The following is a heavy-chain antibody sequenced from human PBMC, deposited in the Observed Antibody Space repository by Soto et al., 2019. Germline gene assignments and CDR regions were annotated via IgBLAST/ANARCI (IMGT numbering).Heavy chain of an antibody. J-gene: IGHJ4*02. Sequence: EVQLVESGGGLVQPGGSLRLSCAASGFTFSNYWMSWVRQAPGKGLEWVANIIQDGTEKYYVDSVKGRLTISRDNAKNSLYLQMNNLRAEDTAVYYCARITPYWGQGTLVTVSS. CDR1: GFTFSNYW. CDR3: ARITPY. CDR2: IIQDGTEK. V-gene: IGHV3-7*01. D-gene: IGHD1-20*01.